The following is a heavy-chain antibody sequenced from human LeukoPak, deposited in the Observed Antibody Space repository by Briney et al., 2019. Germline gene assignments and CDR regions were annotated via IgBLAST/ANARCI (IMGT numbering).Heavy chain of an antibody. J-gene: IGHJ4*02. CDR1: GDGVSSNSAA. CDR3: ARGAVDSSGYYWSFDY. D-gene: IGHD3-22*01. V-gene: IGHV6-1*01. CDR2: TYYRSKWYN. Sequence: SQTLSLTCAISGDGVSSNSAAWNWIRQSPSRGLEWLGRTYYRSKWYNDYAVSVKSRITINPDTSKNQFSLQLNSVTPEDTAVYYCARGAVDSSGYYWSFDYWGQGTLVTVSS.